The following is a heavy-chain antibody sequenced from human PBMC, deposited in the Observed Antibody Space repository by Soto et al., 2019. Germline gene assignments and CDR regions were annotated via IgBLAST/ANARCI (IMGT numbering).Heavy chain of an antibody. CDR3: ARIKLVEWFFINVGVYYMDV. J-gene: IGHJ6*03. CDR1: GFSLSDYA. D-gene: IGHD3-3*01. V-gene: IGHV3-48*02. CDR2: ISSDSRTI. Sequence: SLRLSCVASGFSLSDYAVNWVRQAPGKGLEWVSFISSDSRTIYYADSVEGRFTVSRDNARNSVSLQMDSLRDEDAAVYYCARIKLVEWFFINVGVYYMDVWGQGTPVTVSS.